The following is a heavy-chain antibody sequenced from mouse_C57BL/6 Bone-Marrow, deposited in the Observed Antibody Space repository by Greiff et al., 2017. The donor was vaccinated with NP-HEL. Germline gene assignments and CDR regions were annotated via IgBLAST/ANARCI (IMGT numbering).Heavy chain of an antibody. CDR2: IDPETGGT. Sequence: VKLMESGAELVRPGASVTLSCKASGYTFTDYEMHWVKQTPVHGLEWIGAIDPETGGTAYNQKFKGKAILTADKSSSTAYMELRSLTSEDSAVYYCTRWGIKWYFDVWGTGTTVTVSS. CDR1: GYTFTDYE. D-gene: IGHD2-4*01. CDR3: TRWGIKWYFDV. J-gene: IGHJ1*03. V-gene: IGHV1-15*01.